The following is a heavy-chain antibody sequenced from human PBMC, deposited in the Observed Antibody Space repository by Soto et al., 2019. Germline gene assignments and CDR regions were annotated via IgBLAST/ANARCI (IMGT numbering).Heavy chain of an antibody. CDR3: ARDFDYYDTSGYYYGLFDY. CDR1: GFTFSDYY. J-gene: IGHJ4*01. D-gene: IGHD3-22*01. Sequence: LRLSCAASGFTFSDYYMSWIRQAPGKGLEWVSYISSSGSTIYYADSVKGRFTISRDNAKNSLYLQMNNLRAEDTAVYYCARDFDYYDTSGYYYGLFDYWGQGTLVTVSS. CDR2: ISSSGSTI. V-gene: IGHV3-11*01.